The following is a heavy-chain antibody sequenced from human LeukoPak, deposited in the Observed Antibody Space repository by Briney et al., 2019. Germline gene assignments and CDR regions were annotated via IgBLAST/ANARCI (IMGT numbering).Heavy chain of an antibody. CDR3: ANGGTDAFDI. J-gene: IGHJ3*02. Sequence: GGSLRLSCAASGFTFSSYGMHWVRQAPGNGLEWVAVISYDGSNKYYADSMKGRFTISRDNSKNTLYLQMNSLRAEDTAVYYCANGGTDAFDIWGQGTMVTVSS. CDR2: ISYDGSNK. CDR1: GFTFSSYG. V-gene: IGHV3-30*18.